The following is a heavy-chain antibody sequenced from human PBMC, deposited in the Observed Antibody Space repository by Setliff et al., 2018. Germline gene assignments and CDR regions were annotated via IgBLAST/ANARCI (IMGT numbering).Heavy chain of an antibody. Sequence: PSETLSLTCGVSGGSFSGYYWSWIRQSPGGGLEWIGEINYSRVVNYNPSLGSRVTISVDTSKNQFSLMLTSVTAADTAIYYCAGRPQNTPMGPCDYWGQGTLVTVSS. V-gene: IGHV4-34*01. D-gene: IGHD5-18*01. CDR1: GGSFSGYY. J-gene: IGHJ4*02. CDR2: INYSRVV. CDR3: AGRPQNTPMGPCDY.